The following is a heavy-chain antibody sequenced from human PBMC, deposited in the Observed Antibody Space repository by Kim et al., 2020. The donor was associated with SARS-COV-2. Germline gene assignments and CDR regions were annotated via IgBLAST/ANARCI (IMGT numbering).Heavy chain of an antibody. J-gene: IGHJ4*02. D-gene: IGHD1-1*01. CDR3: ARDLEGFDY. Sequence: GGATTCAQNFQGRVTMTRDTSTSTAYMELSSLTSDDTAMYYCARDLEGFDYWGQGALVTVSS. V-gene: IGHV1-46*01. CDR2: GGAT.